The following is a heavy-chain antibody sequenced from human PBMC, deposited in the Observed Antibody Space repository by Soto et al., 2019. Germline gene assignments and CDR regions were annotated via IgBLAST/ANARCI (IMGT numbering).Heavy chain of an antibody. D-gene: IGHD2-21*02. CDR3: AREIVTAGGNNYFDP. CDR1: GGTVASSHW. J-gene: IGHJ5*02. Sequence: KPSETLSLTCGVSGGTVASSHWWSWVRQSPGRGLEWIGNVYRTGDTNFNPSLQSRVTFSVDKSNNQFSLRLTSVTAADTAVYFCAREIVTAGGNNYFDPWGPGTLVTVSS. CDR2: VYRTGDT. V-gene: IGHV4-4*02.